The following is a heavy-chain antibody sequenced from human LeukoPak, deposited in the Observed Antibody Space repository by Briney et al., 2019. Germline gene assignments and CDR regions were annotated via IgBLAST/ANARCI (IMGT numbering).Heavy chain of an antibody. J-gene: IGHJ5*02. V-gene: IGHV1-18*01. CDR1: GYTFTNYG. D-gene: IGHD2-2*02. Sequence: ASVNVSCKASGYTFTNYGISWVRQAPGQGLEWMGWISSYNGNTNYAQNLQGRVTMTTDTSTSTAYMELRSLRSDDTAVYYCARGGICSSTSCYNNWFDPWGQGTPVTASS. CDR3: ARGGICSSTSCYNNWFDP. CDR2: ISSYNGNT.